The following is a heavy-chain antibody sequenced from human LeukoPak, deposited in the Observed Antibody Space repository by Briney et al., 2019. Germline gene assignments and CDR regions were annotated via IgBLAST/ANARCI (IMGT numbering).Heavy chain of an antibody. V-gene: IGHV4-59*12. CDR3: AREPYDSSGYGY. J-gene: IGHJ4*02. Sequence: SETLSLTCTVSGGSISAYYWSWIRQSPGKGLEWLGYIYYSGSTNYNPSLKSRVTISVDTSKNQFSLKLSSVTAADTAVYYCAREPYDSSGYGYWGQGTLVTVSS. D-gene: IGHD3-22*01. CDR2: IYYSGST. CDR1: GGSISAYY.